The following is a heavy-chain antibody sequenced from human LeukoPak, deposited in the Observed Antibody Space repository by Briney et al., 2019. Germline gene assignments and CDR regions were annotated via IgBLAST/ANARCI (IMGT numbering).Heavy chain of an antibody. CDR1: GFTFNIYS. J-gene: IGHJ4*02. V-gene: IGHV3-21*04. CDR2: ITSTSTYI. Sequence: GGSLRLSCSASGFTFNIYSLNWVRQAPGKGLEWVSSITSTSTYIYYADSVKGRFTISRDNSKNTLYLQMNSLRAEDTAVYYCAKDSSMVRGDYDYFDYWGQGTLVTVSS. D-gene: IGHD3-10*01. CDR3: AKDSSMVRGDYDYFDY.